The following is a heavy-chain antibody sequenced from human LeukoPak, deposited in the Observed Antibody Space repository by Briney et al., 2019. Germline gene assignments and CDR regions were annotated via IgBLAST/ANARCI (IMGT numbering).Heavy chain of an antibody. CDR3: ASGGATSFDY. CDR2: ISASNSTI. V-gene: IGHV3-48*01. CDR1: GITFSSYS. Sequence: PGGSLRLSCEASGITFSSYSINWVRQAPGRGLEWVSYISASNSTIYYADSVKGRFTISRDNAKNSMYLQMNSLRAEDTAVYYCASGGATSFDYWGQGTLDTVSS. J-gene: IGHJ4*02. D-gene: IGHD1-26*01.